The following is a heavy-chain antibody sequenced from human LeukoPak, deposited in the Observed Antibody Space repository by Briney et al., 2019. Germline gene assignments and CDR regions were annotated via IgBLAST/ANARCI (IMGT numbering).Heavy chain of an antibody. CDR1: GYTFTSYG. J-gene: IGHJ5*02. V-gene: IGHV1-18*01. CDR3: AREIFPDSNWFDP. Sequence: ASVKVSCKASGYTFTSYGISWVRQAPGQGLEWMGWISAYNGNTNYAQKFQGRVTMTRDTSISTAYMELSRLRSDDTAVYYCAREIFPDSNWFDPWGQGTLVTVSS. CDR2: ISAYNGNT. D-gene: IGHD2-15*01.